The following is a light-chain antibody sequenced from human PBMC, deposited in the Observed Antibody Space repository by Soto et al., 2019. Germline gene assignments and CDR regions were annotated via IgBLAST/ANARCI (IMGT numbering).Light chain of an antibody. Sequence: EIVLTQFPGILSLSAGERATLSCMASQSFSTNYLAWYQQKPGQAPRLLIYGASSRATGIPDRFSGGGSGTDFTLTISSVEPEDFAVYYCQQYGDSRTFGQGTQLEIK. CDR2: GAS. CDR1: QSFSTNY. V-gene: IGKV3-20*01. J-gene: IGKJ1*01. CDR3: QQYGDSRT.